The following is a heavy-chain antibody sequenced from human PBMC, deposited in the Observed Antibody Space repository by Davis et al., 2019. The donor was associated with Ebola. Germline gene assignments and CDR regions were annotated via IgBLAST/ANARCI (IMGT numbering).Heavy chain of an antibody. J-gene: IGHJ1*01. Sequence: PGGSLRLSCAASGFTFSSYGMHWVRQAPGKGLEWVAVIWYDGSNKYYADSVKGRFTISRDNSKNTLYLQMNSLRAEDTAVYYCASPGASTSLRIPRAEYFQHWGQGTLVTVSS. V-gene: IGHV3-30*19. D-gene: IGHD2-2*01. CDR3: ASPGASTSLRIPRAEYFQH. CDR1: GFTFSSYG. CDR2: IWYDGSNK.